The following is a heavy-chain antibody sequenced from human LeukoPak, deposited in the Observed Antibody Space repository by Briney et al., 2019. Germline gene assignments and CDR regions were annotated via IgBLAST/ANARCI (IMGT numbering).Heavy chain of an antibody. CDR2: ISGSGGST. CDR3: AKKGGPVAGTGGYYFDY. J-gene: IGHJ4*02. Sequence: QAGGSLRLSCAVSGFTINSYAMSWVRQAPGKGLEWVSAISGSGGSTYYADSVKGRFTISRDNSKNTLYLQMNSLRAEDTALYYCAKKGGPVAGTGGYYFDYWGQGTLVTVSS. CDR1: GFTINSYA. V-gene: IGHV3-23*01. D-gene: IGHD6-19*01.